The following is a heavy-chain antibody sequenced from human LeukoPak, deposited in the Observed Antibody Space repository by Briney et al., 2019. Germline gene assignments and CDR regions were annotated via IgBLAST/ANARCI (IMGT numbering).Heavy chain of an antibody. Sequence: AGGSLRLSCAASGFTFSSYGMHWVRQAPGKGLEWVAFIRYDGSNKYYADSVQGRSTISRDNSKNTLYLQMNSLRAEDTAVYYYAKDLTSSVLRFGELSGRFDYWGQGTLVTVSS. CDR3: AKDLTSSVLRFGELSGRFDY. J-gene: IGHJ4*02. D-gene: IGHD3-10*01. V-gene: IGHV3-30*02. CDR1: GFTFSSYG. CDR2: IRYDGSNK.